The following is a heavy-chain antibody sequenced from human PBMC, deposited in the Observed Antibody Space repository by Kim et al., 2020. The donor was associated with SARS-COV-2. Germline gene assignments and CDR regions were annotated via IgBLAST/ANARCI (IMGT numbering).Heavy chain of an antibody. CDR1: GFTFSSYA. D-gene: IGHD5-12*01. J-gene: IGHJ6*02. Sequence: GGSLRLSCAASGFTFSSYAMSWVRQAPGKGLEWVSIIYSGGSTTYYADSVKGRFTISRDNSKNTLYLQMNSLRAEDTAVYYCAKSWLRLDYYYYGMDVWGQGTTVTVSS. CDR2: IYSGGSTT. V-gene: IGHV3-23*03. CDR3: AKSWLRLDYYYYGMDV.